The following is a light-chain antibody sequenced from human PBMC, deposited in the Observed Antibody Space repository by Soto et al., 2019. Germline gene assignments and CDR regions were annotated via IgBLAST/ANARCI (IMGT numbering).Light chain of an antibody. J-gene: IGKJ4*01. CDR2: DAS. CDR1: QGITTY. CDR3: QQLNSYPLT. V-gene: IGKV1-9*01. Sequence: DIQLTQSPSFLSASVGDRVGISCRASQGITTYLAWYQQRPGKAPKLLIYDASTLQSGVPTRFSGSGSGTEFTLTISSLQPEDFAAYYCQQLNSYPLTFGGGTKVEIK.